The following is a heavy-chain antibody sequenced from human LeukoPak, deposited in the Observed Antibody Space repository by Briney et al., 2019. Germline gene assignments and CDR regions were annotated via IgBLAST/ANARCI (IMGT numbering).Heavy chain of an antibody. CDR1: GFTFSSYE. V-gene: IGHV3-48*03. CDR2: ISASGTLT. CDR3: AREVYSSSWYYFDY. D-gene: IGHD6-13*01. Sequence: GGSLRLSCAPSGFTFSSYEMNWVRQAPGKGLEWISYISASGTLTHYADSVEGRFTISRDNAKNSLYLQMNSLRAEDTAVYYCAREVYSSSWYYFDYWGQGTLVTVSS. J-gene: IGHJ4*02.